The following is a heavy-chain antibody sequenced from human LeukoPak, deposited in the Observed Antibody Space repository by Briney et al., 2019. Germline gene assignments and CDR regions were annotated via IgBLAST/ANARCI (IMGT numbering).Heavy chain of an antibody. CDR2: IYYTGST. CDR1: GGSISSLY. J-gene: IGHJ4*02. Sequence: PSETLSLTCSVSGGSISSLYWSWIRQPPGKGPEWIGYIYYTGSTNYNPSLKSRVTMFVDMSKNQFSLRLSSVTAADTAGYYCARHRAYSSSSPFDYWGQGTLVTVSS. CDR3: ARHRAYSSSSPFDY. D-gene: IGHD6-6*01. V-gene: IGHV4-59*08.